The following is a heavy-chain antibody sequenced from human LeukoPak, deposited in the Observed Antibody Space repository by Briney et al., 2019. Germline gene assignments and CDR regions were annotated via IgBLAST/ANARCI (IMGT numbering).Heavy chain of an antibody. V-gene: IGHV4-59*01. Sequence: NPGGSLRLSCAASGFTFSSYAMSWVRQPPGKGLEWIGYIYYSGSTNYNPSLKSRVTISVDTSKNQFSLKLSSVTAADTAVYYCARGVLRYFDWAFEGIDDAFDIWGQGTMVTVSS. CDR3: ARGVLRYFDWAFEGIDDAFDI. J-gene: IGHJ3*02. D-gene: IGHD3-9*01. CDR2: IYYSGST. CDR1: GFTFSSYA.